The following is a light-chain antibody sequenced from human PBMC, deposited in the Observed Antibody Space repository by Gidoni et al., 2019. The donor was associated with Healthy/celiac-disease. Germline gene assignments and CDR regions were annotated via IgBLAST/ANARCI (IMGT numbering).Light chain of an antibody. CDR1: QSISSY. J-gene: IGKJ2*03. V-gene: IGKV1-39*01. CDR2: AAS. CDR3: QQSYSTPRS. Sequence: DIQMTQSPSSLSASVGDRVTITCRASQSISSYLNWYQQKPGKAPKLLIYAASSLQSGVPSRFSGSGSGTDFTLTIISLQPEDFATCYCQQSYSTPRSFGQXTKLEIK.